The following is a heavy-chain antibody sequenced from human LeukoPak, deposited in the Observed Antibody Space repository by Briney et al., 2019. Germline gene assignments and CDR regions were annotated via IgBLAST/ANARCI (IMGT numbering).Heavy chain of an antibody. CDR3: ARGGSAPGYYYMDV. V-gene: IGHV3-33*01. CDR2: IWYDGSNK. J-gene: IGHJ6*03. D-gene: IGHD6-13*01. Sequence: GGSLRLSCAASGFTFSSYGMHWVRQAPGKGLEGVAVIWYDGSNKYYADSVKGRFTISRDNSKNTLYLQMNSLRAEDTAVYYCARGGSAPGYYYMDVWGKGTTVTVSS. CDR1: GFTFSSYG.